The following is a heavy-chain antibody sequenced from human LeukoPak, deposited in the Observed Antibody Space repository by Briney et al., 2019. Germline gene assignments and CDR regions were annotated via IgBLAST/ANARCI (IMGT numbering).Heavy chain of an antibody. CDR1: GFTFSSYA. J-gene: IGHJ5*02. Sequence: GGSLRLSCAASGFTFSSYAMSWVRQAPGKGLEWVSAISGSGGSTYYADSVKGRFTISRDNSKNTLYLQMNSLRAEDTAIYYCAKDSQQLVRWWFDPWGQGTLVTVSS. D-gene: IGHD6-13*01. V-gene: IGHV3-23*01. CDR3: AKDSQQLVRWWFDP. CDR2: ISGSGGST.